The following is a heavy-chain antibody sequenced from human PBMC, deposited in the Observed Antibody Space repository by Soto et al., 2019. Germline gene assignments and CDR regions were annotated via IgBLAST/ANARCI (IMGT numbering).Heavy chain of an antibody. J-gene: IGHJ6*02. Sequence: QVQLVQSGAEVKKPGASVKVSCKASGYTFTSYGISWVRQAPGQGLEWMGWISAYNGNTNYAQKLQGRVTMTTDTSTSTAYMELGSLRSDDTAVYYWAGDLYVAAPGGGYYYYGMDVWGQGTTVTVSS. D-gene: IGHD2-15*01. V-gene: IGHV1-18*01. CDR1: GYTFTSYG. CDR2: ISAYNGNT. CDR3: AGDLYVAAPGGGYYYYGMDV.